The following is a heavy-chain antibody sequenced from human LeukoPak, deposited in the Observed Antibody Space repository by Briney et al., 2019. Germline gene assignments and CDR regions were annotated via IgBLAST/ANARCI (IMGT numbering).Heavy chain of an antibody. Sequence: VGSLRLSCAASGFTFSSYAMHWVRQAPGKGLEWVAVISYDGSNKYYADSVKGRFTISRDNSKNTLYLQMNSLRAEDTAVYYCARSSGNLNYFDYWGQGTLVTVSS. V-gene: IGHV3-30*04. J-gene: IGHJ4*02. CDR3: ARSSGNLNYFDY. CDR2: ISYDGSNK. CDR1: GFTFSSYA. D-gene: IGHD3-22*01.